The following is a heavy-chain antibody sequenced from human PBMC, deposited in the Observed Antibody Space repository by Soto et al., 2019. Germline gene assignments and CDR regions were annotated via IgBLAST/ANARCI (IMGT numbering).Heavy chain of an antibody. J-gene: IGHJ6*03. D-gene: IGHD2-2*01. Sequence: QVQLQESGPGLVKPSQTLSLTCTVSGGSISSGGYYWSWIRQHPGKGLEWIGYIYYSGSTYYNPSLKSRVTISVDASKNQFSLKLSSVTAADTAVYYCARGSGKDIVVVPAAILGFDYYYYMDVWGKGTTVTVSS. CDR3: ARGSGKDIVVVPAAILGFDYYYYMDV. CDR1: GGSISSGGYY. V-gene: IGHV4-31*03. CDR2: IYYSGST.